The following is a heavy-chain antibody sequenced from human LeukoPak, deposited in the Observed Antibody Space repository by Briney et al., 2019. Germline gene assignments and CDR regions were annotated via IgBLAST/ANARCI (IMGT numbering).Heavy chain of an antibody. J-gene: IGHJ4*02. D-gene: IGHD1-14*01. CDR2: IYYSGST. Sequence: SETLSLTCTVSGGSISTYSWSWIRQTPGKGLEWIGFIYYSGSTNYNPSLKSRVTMSVDTSKSQFSLKLTSVTAADTALYYCARGANRLDYWGQGTLVTVSS. V-gene: IGHV4-59*01. CDR1: GGSISTYS. CDR3: ARGANRLDY.